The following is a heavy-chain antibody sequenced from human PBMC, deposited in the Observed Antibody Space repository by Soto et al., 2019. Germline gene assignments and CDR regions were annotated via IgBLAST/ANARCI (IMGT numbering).Heavy chain of an antibody. J-gene: IGHJ4*02. V-gene: IGHV3-33*01. CDR2: IWYDGSNK. Sequence: GGSLRLSCAASGFTFSSYGMHWVRQAPGKGLEWVAVIWYDGSNKYYADSVKGRFTISRDNSKNTLYLQMNSLRAEDTAVYYCARGEYCSGGGCYSAALDYWGQGTLVTVSS. CDR1: GFTFSSYG. CDR3: ARGEYCSGGGCYSAALDY. D-gene: IGHD2-15*01.